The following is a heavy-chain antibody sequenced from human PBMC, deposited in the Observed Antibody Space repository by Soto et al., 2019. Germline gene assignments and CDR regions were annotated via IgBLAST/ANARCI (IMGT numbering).Heavy chain of an antibody. J-gene: IGHJ6*02. V-gene: IGHV1-3*01. CDR2: INAGNGNT. CDR3: ASPAQCTNGVCYLYGMDV. CDR1: GYTFTSYA. Sequence: QVQLVQSGAEVKKPGASVKVSCKASGYTFTSYAMHWVRQAPGQRLEWMGWINAGNGNTKYSQKFQGRVTITRDTSASTAYMELSSLRSEDTAVYYCASPAQCTNGVCYLYGMDVWGQGTTVTVSS. D-gene: IGHD2-8*01.